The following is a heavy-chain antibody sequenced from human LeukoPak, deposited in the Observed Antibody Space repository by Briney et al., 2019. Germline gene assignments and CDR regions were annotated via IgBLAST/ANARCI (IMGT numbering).Heavy chain of an antibody. J-gene: IGHJ5*01. CDR1: GFTLSNYF. CDR3: ARGGTYWTVS. V-gene: IGHV3-7*01. Sequence: GGSRRLSCEASGFTLSNYFMSWVRQAPGKGLEWVATIKPDGSEKYHVDSVSGRFTISRDNTNDSLFLQMNSLRVDDTAVYYCARGGTYWTVSWGQGTLVNVS. CDR2: IKPDGSEK.